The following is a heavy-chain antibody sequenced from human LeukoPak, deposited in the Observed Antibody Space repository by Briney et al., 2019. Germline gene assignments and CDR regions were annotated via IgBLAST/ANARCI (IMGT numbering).Heavy chain of an antibody. V-gene: IGHV3-11*01. D-gene: IGHD6-13*01. CDR3: ARDRAAAGEKNWFDP. CDR1: GFTFSDYY. Sequence: GGSLRLSCAASGFTFSDYYMSWIRQAPGKGLEWVSYISSSGSTIYYADSVKGRFTISRDNAKNSLYLQMNSLRAEDTAVYYCARDRAAAGEKNWFDPWGQGTLVTVFS. CDR2: ISSSGSTI. J-gene: IGHJ5*02.